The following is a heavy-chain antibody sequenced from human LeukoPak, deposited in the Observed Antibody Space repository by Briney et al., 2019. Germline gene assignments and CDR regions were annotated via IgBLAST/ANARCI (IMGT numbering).Heavy chain of an antibody. V-gene: IGHV3-30*02. J-gene: IGHJ4*02. Sequence: GGSLRLSCAASGFTFSSYGMHWVRQAPGKGLEWVAFIRYDGGNKYYADSVKGRFTISRDNSKNTLYLQMNSLRAEDTAVFYCAKGYSSSDLGYWGQGTLVTVSS. CDR3: AKGYSSSDLGY. CDR2: IRYDGGNK. D-gene: IGHD6-6*01. CDR1: GFTFSSYG.